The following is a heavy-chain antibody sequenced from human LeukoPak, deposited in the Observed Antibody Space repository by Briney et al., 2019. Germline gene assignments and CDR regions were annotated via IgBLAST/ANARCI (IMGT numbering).Heavy chain of an antibody. V-gene: IGHV4-61*02. CDR3: ARIYSGYDLSGVGIDY. J-gene: IGHJ4*02. D-gene: IGHD5-12*01. CDR1: GGSISSGSYY. Sequence: SETLSLTCTVSGGSISSGSYYWSWSRQPAGEGLEGIGRIYTSGSTNYNPSLKSRVTISVDTSKNQFPLKLSSVTAADTAVYYCARIYSGYDLSGVGIDYWGQGTLVTVSS. CDR2: IYTSGST.